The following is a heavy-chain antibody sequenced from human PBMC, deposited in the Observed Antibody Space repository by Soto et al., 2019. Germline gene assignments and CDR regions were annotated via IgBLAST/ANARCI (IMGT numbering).Heavy chain of an antibody. Sequence: ASVKVSCKASGYTFTSYGISWVRLAPGQGLEWMGWISAYNGNTNYAQKLQGRVTMTTDTSTSTAYMELRSLRSDDTAVYYCARDAYYDILTGYYKPEFDPWGQGTLVTVSS. J-gene: IGHJ5*02. V-gene: IGHV1-18*01. D-gene: IGHD3-9*01. CDR1: GYTFTSYG. CDR3: ARDAYYDILTGYYKPEFDP. CDR2: ISAYNGNT.